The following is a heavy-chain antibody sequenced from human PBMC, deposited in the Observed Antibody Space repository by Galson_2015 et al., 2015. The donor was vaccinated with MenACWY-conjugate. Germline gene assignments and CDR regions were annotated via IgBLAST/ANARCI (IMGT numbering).Heavy chain of an antibody. CDR1: GFTFSSYS. J-gene: IGHJ3*02. CDR2: ISSSSSTI. Sequence: SLRLSCAASGFTFSSYSMNWVRQAPGKGLEWVSYISSSSSTIYYADSVKGRFTISRDNAKNSLYLQMNSLRDEDTAVYYCARADYNKRDAFDIWGQGTMVTVSS. D-gene: IGHD4-11*01. CDR3: ARADYNKRDAFDI. V-gene: IGHV3-48*02.